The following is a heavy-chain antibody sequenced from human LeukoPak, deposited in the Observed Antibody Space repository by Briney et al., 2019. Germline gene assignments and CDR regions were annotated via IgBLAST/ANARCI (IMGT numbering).Heavy chain of an antibody. Sequence: GESLKISCKGSGYSFTRYWIGWVRQMPGKGLEWMGIIYPGDSDTRYSPSFQGQVTISADRSISTAYLQWSSLQASDAAMYYCARHQGGYSSNWFDPWGQGTLVTVSS. J-gene: IGHJ5*02. CDR1: GYSFTRYW. V-gene: IGHV5-51*01. CDR2: IYPGDSDT. CDR3: ARHQGGYSSNWFDP. D-gene: IGHD3-22*01.